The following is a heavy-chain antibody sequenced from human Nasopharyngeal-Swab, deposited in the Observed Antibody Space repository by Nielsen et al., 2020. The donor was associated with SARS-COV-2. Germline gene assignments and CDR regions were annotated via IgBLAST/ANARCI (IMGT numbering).Heavy chain of an antibody. J-gene: IGHJ6*02. CDR2: ISYDGSKK. V-gene: IGHV3-30-3*01. Sequence: GGSLRLSCAASGFTFSSYAMHWVRQAPGKGLEWVAVISYDGSKKYYTDSVKGRFTISRDNSKNTLYLQMNSLRAEDTAVYYCAREQGSSWYTYYYYYGMDVWGQGTTVTVSS. CDR3: AREQGSSWYTYYYYYGMDV. CDR1: GFTFSSYA. D-gene: IGHD6-13*01.